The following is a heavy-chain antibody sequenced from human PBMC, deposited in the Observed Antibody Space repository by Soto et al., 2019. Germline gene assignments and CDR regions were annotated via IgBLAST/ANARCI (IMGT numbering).Heavy chain of an antibody. Sequence: PSETLSLTCTVSVGSISSYYWSWIQQPPGKGLEWIGYTYYSGSTNYNPSLKSRVTISVDTSKNQFSLKLSSVTAADTAVYYCARVGAYDLSYGMDVWGQGTTVTVSS. D-gene: IGHD3-3*01. CDR3: ARVGAYDLSYGMDV. V-gene: IGHV4-59*01. CDR1: VGSISSYY. CDR2: TYYSGST. J-gene: IGHJ6*02.